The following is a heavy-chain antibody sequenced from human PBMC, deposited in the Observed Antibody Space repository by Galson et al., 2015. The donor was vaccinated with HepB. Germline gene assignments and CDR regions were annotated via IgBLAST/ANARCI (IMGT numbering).Heavy chain of an antibody. D-gene: IGHD3-22*01. CDR3: ITYHYESGAYYWRDY. J-gene: IGHJ4*02. V-gene: IGHV3-15*01. Sequence: SLRLSCAASGFTFSNAWMSWVRQAPGKGLEWVGRIKTKTDGGATDYAAPVKGRFIISRYDSKNTLYLQMNSLKTEDTAVYYCITYHYESGAYYWRDYWGQGTLVTVSS. CDR1: GFTFSNAW. CDR2: IKTKTDGGAT.